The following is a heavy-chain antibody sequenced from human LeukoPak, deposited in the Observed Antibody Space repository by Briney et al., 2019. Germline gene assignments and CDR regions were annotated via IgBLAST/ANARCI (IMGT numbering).Heavy chain of an antibody. V-gene: IGHV3-74*01. D-gene: IGHD6-6*01. J-gene: IGHJ4*02. CDR2: ISPTGSTT. Sequence: GGSLRLSCTASGFSFSGHWLHWARQLPGKGLVWVSRISPTGSTTSYADSVKGRFTVSRDNAKNTLYLQVNNLRAEDTAVYYCARGPNSNWSGLDFWGQGTLLTVSS. CDR1: GFSFSGHW. CDR3: ARGPNSNWSGLDF.